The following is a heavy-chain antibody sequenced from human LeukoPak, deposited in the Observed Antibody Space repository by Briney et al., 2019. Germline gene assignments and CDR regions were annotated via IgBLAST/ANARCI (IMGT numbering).Heavy chain of an antibody. CDR2: IYTSGST. Sequence: SETLSLTCTVSGGSISSYYWSWIRQPAGKGLEWIGRIYTSGSTNYNPSLKSRVTMSVDTSKNQFSLKLSSVTAADTAVYYCARGLSGYDFWSGYFGKYYYYYMDVWGKGTTVTVSS. CDR3: ARGLSGYDFWSGYFGKYYYYYMDV. V-gene: IGHV4-4*07. D-gene: IGHD3-3*01. CDR1: GGSISSYY. J-gene: IGHJ6*03.